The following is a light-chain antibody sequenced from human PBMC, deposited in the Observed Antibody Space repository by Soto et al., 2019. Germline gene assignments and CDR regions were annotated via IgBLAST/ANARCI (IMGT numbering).Light chain of an antibody. CDR3: QQYNSYPWT. CDR1: RSVSSW. Sequence: DIQMTQSPSTLSASVGDRVTITCRASRSVSSWLAWFQQRPGKAPKLLIYDASTLGSGVPSRFSGSGSGTEFTLTISSLQPDDFATYYCQQYNSYPWTFGQGTKVDI. CDR2: DAS. V-gene: IGKV1-5*01. J-gene: IGKJ1*01.